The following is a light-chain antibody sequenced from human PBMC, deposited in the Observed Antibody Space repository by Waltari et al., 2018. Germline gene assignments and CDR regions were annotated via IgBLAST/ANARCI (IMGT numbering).Light chain of an antibody. CDR3: QTGGHGTWV. CDR1: SGHSSTI. CDR2: VNSDGSH. Sequence: QLVLTQSPSASASLGASVKLTCTLTSGHSSTIIAWHHQQPEKGPRYLMKVNSDGSHSKGDEIPDRFSGSSSGAERYLTISSLQSEDEADYYCQTGGHGTWVFGGGTKLTVL. V-gene: IGLV4-69*01. J-gene: IGLJ3*02.